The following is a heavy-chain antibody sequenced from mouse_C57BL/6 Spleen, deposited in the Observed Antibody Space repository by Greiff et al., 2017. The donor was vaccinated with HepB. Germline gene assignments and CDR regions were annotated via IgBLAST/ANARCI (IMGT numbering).Heavy chain of an antibody. CDR2: IYPGDGDT. J-gene: IGHJ3*01. D-gene: IGHD2-5*01. Sequence: QVQLQQSGAELVKPGASVKISCKASGYAFSSYWMNWVKQRPGKGLEWIGQIYPGDGDTNYNGKFKGKATLTADKSSSTAYMQLSSLTSEDSAVYFGARKGYYSNYEGFAYWGQGTLVTVSA. CDR3: ARKGYYSNYEGFAY. V-gene: IGHV1-80*01. CDR1: GYAFSSYW.